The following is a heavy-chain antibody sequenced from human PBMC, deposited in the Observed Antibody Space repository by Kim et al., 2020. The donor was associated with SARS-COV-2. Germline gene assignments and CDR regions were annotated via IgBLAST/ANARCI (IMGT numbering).Heavy chain of an antibody. J-gene: IGHJ6*02. Sequence: ASVKVSYKASGYTFTSYAMNWVRQAPGQGLEWMGWINTNTGNPTYAQGFTGRFVFSLDTSVSTAYLQISSLKAEDTAVYYCARWGIAAAGYYYYYGMDVWGQGTTVTVSS. D-gene: IGHD6-13*01. CDR1: GYTFTSYA. CDR2: INTNTGNP. CDR3: ARWGIAAAGYYYYYGMDV. V-gene: IGHV7-4-1*02.